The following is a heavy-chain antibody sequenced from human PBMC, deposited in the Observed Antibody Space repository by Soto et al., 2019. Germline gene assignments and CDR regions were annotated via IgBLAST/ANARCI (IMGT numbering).Heavy chain of an antibody. J-gene: IGHJ4*02. CDR3: ARGGGCSGGSCNFDY. Sequence: EVQLVESGGGLVQPGGSLRLSCAASGFTFSSYSMNWVRQAPGKGLEWVSYISSSSRTIYYADSVQGRFTISRDNAKNSLYLQMNSLRAEDTAVYYCARGGGCSGGSCNFDYWGQGTLVTVSS. D-gene: IGHD2-15*01. CDR1: GFTFSSYS. V-gene: IGHV3-48*01. CDR2: ISSSSRTI.